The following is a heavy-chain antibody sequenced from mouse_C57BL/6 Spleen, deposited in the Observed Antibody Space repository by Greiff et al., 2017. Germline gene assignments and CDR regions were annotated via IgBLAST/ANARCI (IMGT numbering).Heavy chain of an antibody. CDR2: INPNNGGT. D-gene: IGHD3-3*01. J-gene: IGHJ2*01. CDR1: GYTFTDYN. Sequence: SGPELVKPGASVKMSCKASGYTFTDYNMHWVKQSHGKSLEWIGYINPNNGGTSYNQKFKGKATLTVNKSSSTAYMELRSLTSEDSAVYYCARDRRGAYYFDYWGQGTTLTVSS. CDR3: ARDRRGAYYFDY. V-gene: IGHV1-22*01.